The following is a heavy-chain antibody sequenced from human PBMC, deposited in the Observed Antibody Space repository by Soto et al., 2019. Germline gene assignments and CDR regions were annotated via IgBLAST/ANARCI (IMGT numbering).Heavy chain of an antibody. CDR2: INTSNGNT. CDR3: ARGFASDY. J-gene: IGHJ4*02. Sequence: ASVKVSCKASGGTFSSYAISWVRQAPGQRLEWMGWINTSNGNTKYSQKFQGRVTITRDTSASTAYMEFSSLRSEDTAVYYCARGFASDYWGQGTLVTVSS. CDR1: GGTFSSYA. V-gene: IGHV1-3*04.